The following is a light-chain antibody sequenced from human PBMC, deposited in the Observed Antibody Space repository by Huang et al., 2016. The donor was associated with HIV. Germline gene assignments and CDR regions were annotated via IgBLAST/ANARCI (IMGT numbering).Light chain of an antibody. CDR1: QTISTY. V-gene: IGKV1-39*01. Sequence: DIQMTQSPSSLSASVGDSVTITCRASQTISTYLNWYQQKPGSAPKLLIYAASTLHSGVPSRFSGSGSGTDFTLSITSLQPEDFATYYCQQSHASPRTFGRGTKVEIK. CDR2: AAS. CDR3: QQSHASPRT. J-gene: IGKJ1*01.